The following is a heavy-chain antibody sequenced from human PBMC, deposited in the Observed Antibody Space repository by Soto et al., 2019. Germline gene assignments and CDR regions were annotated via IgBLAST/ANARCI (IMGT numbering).Heavy chain of an antibody. CDR3: AKVWEMTVSTRNYGYGMDV. CDR1: GFTFSSYA. J-gene: IGHJ6*02. Sequence: EVQLLESGGDLVQPGESLSLSCAASGFTFSSYAMSWVRQAPRKGLEWVSSISGRGGSTYYADSVKGRFTISRDNYMNTLILQMNRLRAEDTAVYYCAKVWEMTVSTRNYGYGMDVLGQGPTVTVSS. D-gene: IGHD4-17*01. CDR2: ISGRGGST. V-gene: IGHV3-23*01.